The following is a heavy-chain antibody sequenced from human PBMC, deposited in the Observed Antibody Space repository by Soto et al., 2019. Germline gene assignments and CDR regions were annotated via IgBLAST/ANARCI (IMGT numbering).Heavy chain of an antibody. V-gene: IGHV3-33*01. D-gene: IGHD1-26*01. Sequence: QVQLVESGGGVVQPGRSLRLSCAASGFTFSSYGMHWVRQAPGKGLEWVAVIWYDGSNKYYADSVKGRFTISRDNSKNTLYVQMNSLRAEDTAVYYSARDHELRGFDIWGQGTMVTVSS. CDR3: ARDHELRGFDI. CDR1: GFTFSSYG. J-gene: IGHJ3*02. CDR2: IWYDGSNK.